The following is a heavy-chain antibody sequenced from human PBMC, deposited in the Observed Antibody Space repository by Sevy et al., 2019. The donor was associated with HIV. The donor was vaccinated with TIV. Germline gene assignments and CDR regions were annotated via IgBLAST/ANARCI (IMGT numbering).Heavy chain of an antibody. Sequence: GGSLRLSCAASGFTFXXYGMXWVRQAPGKGLEWVAVISXEGSNKYYADSVKGRFNISRDNSKNTLYLQMNSLRAEDXXVXYCAKDLVGATRGGXYYXXXXXXXGXXXTVTVSS. CDR2: ISXEGSNK. V-gene: IGHV3-30*18. D-gene: IGHD1-26*01. CDR3: AKDLVGATRGGXYYXXXXXX. CDR1: GFTFXXYG. J-gene: IGHJ6*01.